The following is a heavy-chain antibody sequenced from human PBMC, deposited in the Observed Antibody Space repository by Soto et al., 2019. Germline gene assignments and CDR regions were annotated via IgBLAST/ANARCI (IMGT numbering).Heavy chain of an antibody. D-gene: IGHD5-12*01. Sequence: PSQTLSLTCAISGDSVSSNSAGWNWVRQTPSRGLEWLGRTYYKSKWFNNYAVSVKSRITINPDTYQNKLSLQLDSVTPEDTAVYYCARGSWDDVSGHYYMDVWGKGTTVTVSS. CDR1: GDSVSSNSAG. CDR2: TYYKSKWFN. V-gene: IGHV6-1*01. J-gene: IGHJ6*03. CDR3: ARGSWDDVSGHYYMDV.